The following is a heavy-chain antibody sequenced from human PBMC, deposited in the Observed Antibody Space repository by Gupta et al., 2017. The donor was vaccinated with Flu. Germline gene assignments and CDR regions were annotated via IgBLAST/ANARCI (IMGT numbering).Heavy chain of an antibody. Sequence: TLKRHDISWVRQAPGQGLEWMGGIIPRFGSTSYAQKFQGRVTITADQSTTTAYMELSSLGSDDTAMYFCAKSRDGAESTPIDAFNLWGQGTLVTVSS. V-gene: IGHV1-69*01. CDR3: AKSRDGAESTPIDAFNL. CDR2: IIPRFGST. CDR1: TLKRHD. J-gene: IGHJ3*01. D-gene: IGHD1-1*01.